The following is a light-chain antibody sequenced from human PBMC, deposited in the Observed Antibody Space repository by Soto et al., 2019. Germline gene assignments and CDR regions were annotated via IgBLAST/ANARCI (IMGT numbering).Light chain of an antibody. Sequence: SVLTQPPSASGTPGQRVTISCSGSSSNIGSNTVNWYQQLPGTAPKLVIYSNNQRPSGVPDRFSGSKSGTSASLAINGLQSEDEADYYCVAWDDSLNGYVVFGGGTKVTVL. CDR2: SNN. CDR1: SSNIGSNT. V-gene: IGLV1-44*01. J-gene: IGLJ2*01. CDR3: VAWDDSLNGYVV.